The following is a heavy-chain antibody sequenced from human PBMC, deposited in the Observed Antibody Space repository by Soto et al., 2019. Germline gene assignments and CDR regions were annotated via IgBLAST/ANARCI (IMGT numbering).Heavy chain of an antibody. J-gene: IGHJ4*02. CDR2: ISSSSSTI. Sequence: PRGSMRLSSADSGFTFNIYSMNWFLQAPGKGQKWVSYISSSSSTIYYADPVKGQFNNSGDNDKNSLYLQMNSQRAEETAVYYSARVLIITFLWGQGTLVSVST. V-gene: IGHV3-48*01. CDR1: GFTFNIYS. D-gene: IGHD3-16*01. CDR3: ARVLIITFL.